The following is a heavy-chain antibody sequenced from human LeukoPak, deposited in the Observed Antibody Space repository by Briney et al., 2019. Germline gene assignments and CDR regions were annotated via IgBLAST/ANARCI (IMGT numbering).Heavy chain of an antibody. V-gene: IGHV3-33*06. CDR2: IWSDGSNK. J-gene: IGHJ5*02. CDR1: GFTFSSYG. D-gene: IGHD1-26*01. Sequence: GRSLRLSCAASGFTFSSYGMHWVRQAPGKGLEWVAVIWSDGSNKDYADSVKGRFTISRDNSKNTLYLEMNRLRAEDTAVYYCAKDRGATGSDWFDPWSQGTLVSVSS. CDR3: AKDRGATGSDWFDP.